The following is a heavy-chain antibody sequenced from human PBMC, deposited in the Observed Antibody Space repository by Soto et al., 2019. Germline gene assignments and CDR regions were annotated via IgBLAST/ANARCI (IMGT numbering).Heavy chain of an antibody. CDR1: GGSISSYY. CDR2: IYYSGST. V-gene: IGHV4-59*01. CDR3: ARAGYYYDSSGYQRVYYFDY. D-gene: IGHD3-22*01. Sequence: SETLSLTCTVSGGSISSYYWSWIRQPPGKGLEWIGYIYYSGSTNYNPSLKSRVTISVDTSKNQFSLKLSSVTAADTAVYYCARAGYYYDSSGYQRVYYFDYWGQGTLVTVSS. J-gene: IGHJ4*02.